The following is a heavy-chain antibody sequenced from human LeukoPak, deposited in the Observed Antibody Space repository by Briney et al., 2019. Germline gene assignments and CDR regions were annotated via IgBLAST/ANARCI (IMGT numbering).Heavy chain of an antibody. CDR2: ISGSGGST. D-gene: IGHD3-16*01. J-gene: IGHJ4*02. Sequence: PGGSLRLSCAASGFTFSSYAMSWVRQAPGKGLEWVSAISGSGGSTYYADSVKGRFTISRDNAKNSLYLQMNSLRAEDTAVYYCASAMGSLGYWGQGTLVTVSS. CDR3: ASAMGSLGY. CDR1: GFTFSSYA. V-gene: IGHV3-23*01.